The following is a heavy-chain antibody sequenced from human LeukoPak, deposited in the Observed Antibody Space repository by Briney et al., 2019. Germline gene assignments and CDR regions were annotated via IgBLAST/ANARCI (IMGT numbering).Heavy chain of an antibody. Sequence: SETLSLTCTVSGGSISSSSHYWGWIRQPPGKGLEWIGRIYYSGSTHYNPSLKSRVTISVDTSKNEFSLKLNSVTAANTAVYYCARNLQQLVTSPWFDPWGQGTLVTVSS. CDR2: IYYSGST. CDR1: GGSISSSSHY. CDR3: ARNLQQLVTSPWFDP. D-gene: IGHD6-13*01. V-gene: IGHV4-39*01. J-gene: IGHJ5*02.